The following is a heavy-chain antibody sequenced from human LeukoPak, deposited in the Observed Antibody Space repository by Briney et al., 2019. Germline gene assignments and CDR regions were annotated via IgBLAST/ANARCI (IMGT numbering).Heavy chain of an antibody. D-gene: IGHD3-16*01. CDR2: IWSDGSQQ. CDR3: AKDSTEFGY. Sequence: PGGSLRLSCAASGFTFRSYGMHWVRQAQGKGLEWVAVIWSDGSQQHYADSVKGRFTISRDNSKNTLYLQMNSLRAEDTAVYYCAKDSTEFGYWGQGTLVTVSS. V-gene: IGHV3-33*06. J-gene: IGHJ4*02. CDR1: GFTFRSYG.